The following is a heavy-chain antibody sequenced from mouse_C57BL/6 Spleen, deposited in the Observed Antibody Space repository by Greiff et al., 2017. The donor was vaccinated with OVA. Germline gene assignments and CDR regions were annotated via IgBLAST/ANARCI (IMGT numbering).Heavy chain of an antibody. V-gene: IGHV1-81*01. D-gene: IGHD2-3*01. CDR1: GYTFTSYG. CDR3: ARGDGYSHWYFDV. J-gene: IGHJ1*03. Sequence: QVQLQQSGAELARPGASVKLSCKASGYTFTSYGISWVKQRTGQGLEWIGEIYPRSGNTYYNEKFKGKATLTADKSSSTAYMELRSLTSEDSAVYFCARGDGYSHWYFDVWGTVTTVTVSS. CDR2: IYPRSGNT.